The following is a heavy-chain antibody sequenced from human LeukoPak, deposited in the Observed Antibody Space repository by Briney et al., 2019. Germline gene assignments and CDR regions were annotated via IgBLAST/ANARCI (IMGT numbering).Heavy chain of an antibody. CDR1: GFTCSSYS. CDR2: ISSSSSYI. J-gene: IGHJ4*02. V-gene: IGHV3-21*01. D-gene: IGHD3-22*01. Sequence: PGGSLRLSCAASGFTCSSYSMNWVRQAPGKGLEWVSSISSSSSYIYYADSVKGRLTISRDNAKNSLYLQMNSLRAEDTAVYYCAAGRGGYYDSSGYYYPFDYWGQGTLVTVSS. CDR3: AAGRGGYYDSSGYYYPFDY.